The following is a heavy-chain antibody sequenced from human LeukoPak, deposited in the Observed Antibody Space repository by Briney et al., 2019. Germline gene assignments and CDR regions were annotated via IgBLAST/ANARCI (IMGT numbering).Heavy chain of an antibody. Sequence: SETLSLTCTVSGGSISSSSYYWGWIRQPPGKGLEWIGSIYYSGSTYDSPSLKSRVTISVDTSKNQFSLKLSSVTAADTAVYYCARQEYYYDPPFDYWGQGTLVTVSS. J-gene: IGHJ4*02. CDR1: GGSISSSSYY. CDR3: ARQEYYYDPPFDY. D-gene: IGHD3-22*01. V-gene: IGHV4-39*01. CDR2: IYYSGST.